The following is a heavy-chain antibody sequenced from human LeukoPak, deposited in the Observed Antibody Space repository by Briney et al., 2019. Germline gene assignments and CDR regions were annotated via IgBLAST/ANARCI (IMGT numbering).Heavy chain of an antibody. CDR1: GFTFSNYW. CDR3: ARDGGGDIVVAFAFDI. V-gene: IGHV3-7*05. CDR2: INQDGSEK. J-gene: IGHJ3*02. Sequence: GGSLRLSCAASGFTFSNYWMSWVRQAPGKGLEWVAHINQDGSEKYYVDSVKGLFTISRDNAKNSLYLQMNSLRAEDTAVYYCARDGGGDIVVAFAFDIWGQGTMVTVSS. D-gene: IGHD2-15*01.